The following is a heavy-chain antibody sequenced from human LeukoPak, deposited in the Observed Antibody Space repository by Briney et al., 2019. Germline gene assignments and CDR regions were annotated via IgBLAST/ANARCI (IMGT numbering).Heavy chain of an antibody. CDR1: GFTFDDYA. CDR3: AKDMAGGQRITMVRGVMVGYYYYGMDV. CDR2: ISGDGGST. D-gene: IGHD3-10*01. J-gene: IGHJ6*02. V-gene: IGHV3-43*02. Sequence: GGSLRLSCAASGFTFDDYAMHWVRQAPGKGLEWVSLISGDGGSTYYADSVKGGFTISRDNSKNSLYLQMNSLRTEDTALYYCAKDMAGGQRITMVRGVMVGYYYYGMDVWGQGTTVTVSS.